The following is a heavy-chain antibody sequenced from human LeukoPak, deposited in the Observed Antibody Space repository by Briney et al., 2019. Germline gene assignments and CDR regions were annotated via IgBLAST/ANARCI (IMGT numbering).Heavy chain of an antibody. J-gene: IGHJ4*02. CDR3: AREYSDNSGYYYGLDT. Sequence: GDSLRLSCAASGFTFTKYWMTWVRQAPGKGLEWVALISNPRSYQYYIDSVKGRFTSSRDDSKNTFYLQMNSLRAEDTALYYCAREYSDNSGYYYGLDTWGQGTLVTVSS. CDR2: ISNPRSYQ. V-gene: IGHV3-30*14. CDR1: GFTFTKYW. D-gene: IGHD3-22*01.